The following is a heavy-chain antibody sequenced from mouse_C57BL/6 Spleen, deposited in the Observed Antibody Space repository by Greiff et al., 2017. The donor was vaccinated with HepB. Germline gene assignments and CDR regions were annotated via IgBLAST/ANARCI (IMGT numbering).Heavy chain of an antibody. J-gene: IGHJ3*01. CDR1: GFTFTDYY. Sequence: EVKLMESGGGLVQPGGSLSLSCAASGFTFTDYYMSWVRQPPGKALEWLGFIRNKANGYTTEYSASVKGRFTISRDKSQSILYLQMNALRAEDSATYYCASSHYYGSSYGFAYWGQGTLVTVSA. D-gene: IGHD1-1*01. CDR3: ASSHYYGSSYGFAY. CDR2: IRNKANGYTT. V-gene: IGHV7-3*01.